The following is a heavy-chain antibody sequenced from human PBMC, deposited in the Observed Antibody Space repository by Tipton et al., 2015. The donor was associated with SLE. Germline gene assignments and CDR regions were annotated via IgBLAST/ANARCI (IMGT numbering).Heavy chain of an antibody. J-gene: IGHJ4*02. CDR2: IYYSGST. Sequence: LRLSCTVSGGSISSYYWSWIRQPPGKGLEWIGYIYYSGSTNYNPSLRSRVTISVDTSKNQFSLKVSSVTAADTAVYYCARLGSGWYPIDYWGQGTLVTVSS. V-gene: IGHV4-59*08. CDR3: ARLGSGWYPIDY. CDR1: GGSISSYY. D-gene: IGHD6-19*01.